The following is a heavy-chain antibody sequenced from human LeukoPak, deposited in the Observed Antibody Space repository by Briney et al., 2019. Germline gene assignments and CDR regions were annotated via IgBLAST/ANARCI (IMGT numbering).Heavy chain of an antibody. Sequence: GGSLRLSCAASGFTFSSYAMSWVRQAPGKGLEWVSAISGSGGSTYYADSVKGRFTISRDNSKNTLYLQMNSLRAEDTAVYYCAKDRVYGYNLDYFDYWGKGTLVSVSS. CDR2: ISGSGGST. CDR3: AKDRVYGYNLDYFDY. CDR1: GFTFSSYA. V-gene: IGHV3-23*01. D-gene: IGHD5-24*01. J-gene: IGHJ4*02.